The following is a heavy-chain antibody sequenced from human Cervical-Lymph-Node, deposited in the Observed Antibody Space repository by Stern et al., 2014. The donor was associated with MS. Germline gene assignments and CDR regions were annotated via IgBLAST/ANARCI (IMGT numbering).Heavy chain of an antibody. J-gene: IGHJ6*02. D-gene: IGHD3-3*01. CDR1: GYTLTELS. CDR3: ATDRDDFRSGYSAPTKGYGLDV. Sequence: VHLVESGAEVKKPGASVKVSCKVSGYTLTELSMHWVRQAPGKGLEWMGGFGPEAGETIYAQKFQGRVTMTEDTSTDTAYMELSSLRSEDTAVYYCATDRDDFRSGYSAPTKGYGLDVWGQGTTVTVTS. CDR2: FGPEAGET. V-gene: IGHV1-24*01.